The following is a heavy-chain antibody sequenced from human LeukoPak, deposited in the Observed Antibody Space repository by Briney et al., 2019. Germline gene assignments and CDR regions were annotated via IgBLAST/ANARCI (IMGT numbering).Heavy chain of an antibody. CDR1: GGSFSGYY. J-gene: IGHJ3*02. CDR3: ARHAYGDNGNAFDI. V-gene: IGHV4-34*01. D-gene: IGHD4-17*01. CDR2: INHSGST. Sequence: SETLSLTCAVYGGSFSGYYWSWIRQPPGKGLEWIGEINHSGSTNYNPSLKSRVTMSIDTSKNQFSLKLNSVTAADTAVFYCARHAYGDNGNAFDIWGQGTMVTVSS.